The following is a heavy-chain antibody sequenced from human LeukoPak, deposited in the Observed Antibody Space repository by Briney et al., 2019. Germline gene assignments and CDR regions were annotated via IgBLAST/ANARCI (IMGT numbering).Heavy chain of an antibody. CDR3: AKLPYGGYGEYFDY. CDR1: GFTFSSYA. D-gene: IGHD5-12*01. J-gene: IGHJ4*02. CDR2: ISSNGGST. Sequence: GGSLRLSCSASGFTFSSYAMHWVRQAPGKGLEYVSAISSNGGSTYYADSVKGRFTISRDNSKNTLYLQMNSLRAEDTAVYYCAKLPYGGYGEYFDYWGQGTLVTVSS. V-gene: IGHV3-64*04.